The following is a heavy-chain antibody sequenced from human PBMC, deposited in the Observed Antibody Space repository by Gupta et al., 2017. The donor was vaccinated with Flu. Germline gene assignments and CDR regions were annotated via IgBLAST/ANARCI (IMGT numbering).Heavy chain of an antibody. D-gene: IGHD2-2*01. CDR2: IYYSGST. CDR1: GGSISSSSYY. J-gene: IGHJ6*02. CDR3: ARRLIVPADHSRRGMDV. Sequence: QLQLQESGPGLVKPSETLSLTCTVSGGSISSSSYYWGWIRQPPGKGLEWIGSIYYSGSTYYNPSLKSRVTISVDTSKNQFSLKLSSVTAADTAVYYCARRLIVPADHSRRGMDVWGQGTMVTVSS. V-gene: IGHV4-39*01.